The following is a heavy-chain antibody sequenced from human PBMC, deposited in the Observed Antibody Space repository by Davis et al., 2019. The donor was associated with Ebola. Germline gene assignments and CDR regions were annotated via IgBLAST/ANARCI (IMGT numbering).Heavy chain of an antibody. V-gene: IGHV1-69*13. CDR2: IIPIFGTA. J-gene: IGHJ6*02. D-gene: IGHD4-11*01. CDR3: AKESSSLSNYHYYYYGMDV. CDR1: GGTFSSYA. Sequence: SVKVSCKASGGTFSSYAISWVRQAPGQGLEWMGGIIPIFGTANYAQKFQGRVTITADESTSTAYMELSSLRSEDTAVYYCAKESSSLSNYHYYYYGMDVWGQGTTVTVSS.